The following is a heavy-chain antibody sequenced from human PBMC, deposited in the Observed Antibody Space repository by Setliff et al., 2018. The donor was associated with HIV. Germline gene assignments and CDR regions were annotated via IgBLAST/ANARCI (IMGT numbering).Heavy chain of an antibody. V-gene: IGHV4-59*01. CDR3: ARAAAGNTGPFDL. CDR2: IYYSGST. CDR1: GGSISSYY. D-gene: IGHD4-17*01. Sequence: PSETLSLTCTVSGGSISSYYWCWIRQPPGKGLEWIGYIYYSGSTNYNPSLKSRVTISVDTSKNQFSLKLSSVTAADTAVYYCARAAAGNTGPFDLWGQGSQVTVSS. J-gene: IGHJ4*02.